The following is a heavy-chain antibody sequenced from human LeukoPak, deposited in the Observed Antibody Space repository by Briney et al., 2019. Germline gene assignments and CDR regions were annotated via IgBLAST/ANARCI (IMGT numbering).Heavy chain of an antibody. D-gene: IGHD1-26*01. CDR3: ATVGSGSYYAQFDY. J-gene: IGHJ4*02. Sequence: ASVTVSCKVSGYTLTELSMHWVRQAPGKGLEWMGGFDPEDGETIYAQKFQGRVTMTEDTSTDTAYMELSSLRSEDTAVYYCATVGSGSYYAQFDYWGQGTPVTVSS. CDR2: FDPEDGET. CDR1: GYTLTELS. V-gene: IGHV1-24*01.